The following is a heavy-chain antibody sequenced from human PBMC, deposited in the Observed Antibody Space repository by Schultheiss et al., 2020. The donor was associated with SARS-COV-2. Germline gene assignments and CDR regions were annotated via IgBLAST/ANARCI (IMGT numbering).Heavy chain of an antibody. CDR2: IYYSGST. V-gene: IGHV4-61*01. CDR1: GGSVSSGSFY. Sequence: SQTLSLTCTVSGGSVSSGSFYWSWIRQPPGKGLEWIGYIYYSGSTYYNPSLKSRVTISVDTSKNQFSLKLSSVTAADTAVYYCARHDGLTRIAVGGFDYWGQGTLVTVSS. CDR3: ARHDGLTRIAVGGFDY. J-gene: IGHJ4*02. D-gene: IGHD6-19*01.